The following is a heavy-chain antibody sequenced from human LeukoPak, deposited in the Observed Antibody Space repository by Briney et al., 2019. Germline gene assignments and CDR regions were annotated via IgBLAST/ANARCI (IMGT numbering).Heavy chain of an antibody. J-gene: IGHJ4*02. Sequence: ASVRVSCKASGYTFTAYHMHWVRQAPGQGLEWMAIINPNDGSTNYAQRFQGRVTMTRDRSTSTVYMELSSLRSEDTAVYYYARGTQIDSSVYYAGHFDYWGQGTLVTVSS. V-gene: IGHV1-46*01. CDR3: ARGTQIDSSVYYAGHFDY. CDR2: INPNDGST. D-gene: IGHD3-22*01. CDR1: GYTFTAYH.